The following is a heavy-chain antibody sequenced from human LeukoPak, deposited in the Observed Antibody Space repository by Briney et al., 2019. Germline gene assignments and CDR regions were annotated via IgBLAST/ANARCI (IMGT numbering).Heavy chain of an antibody. Sequence: GGSLRLSCAASGFTFSSYAMSRVRQAPGKGLEWVSAISGSGGSTYYADSVKGRFTISRDKAKNTLYLQMNSLRAEDTAVYYCARALDSSGYYLYYFDCWGQGTLVTVSS. CDR3: ARALDSSGYYLYYFDC. CDR2: ISGSGGST. J-gene: IGHJ4*02. D-gene: IGHD3-22*01. V-gene: IGHV3-23*01. CDR1: GFTFSSYA.